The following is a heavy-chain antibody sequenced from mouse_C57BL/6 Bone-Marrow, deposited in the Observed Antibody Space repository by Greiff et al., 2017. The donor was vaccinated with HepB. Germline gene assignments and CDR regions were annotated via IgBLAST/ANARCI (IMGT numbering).Heavy chain of an antibody. CDR1: GYTFTSYW. V-gene: IGHV1-59*01. J-gene: IGHJ2*01. CDR2: IDPSDSYT. CDR3: AIYDGYLDF. Sequence: QVQLKQPGAELVRPGTSVKLSCKASGYTFTSYWMDWVKQRPGQGLEWIGVIDPSDSYTNYNDKFKGKATLTVDTSYSTAYMQLSSLTSEDSAVYYCAIYDGYLDFWGKGTTLTVSS. D-gene: IGHD2-3*01.